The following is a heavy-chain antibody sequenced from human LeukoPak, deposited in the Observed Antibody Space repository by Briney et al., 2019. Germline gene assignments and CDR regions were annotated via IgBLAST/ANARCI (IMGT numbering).Heavy chain of an antibody. V-gene: IGHV4-38-2*02. Sequence: KPSETLSLTCTVSGYSISSGYYWGWIRQPPGKGLEWIGGIYHSGSTYYNPSLKSRVTISVDTSKNQFSLKLSSVTAADTAVYYCASIQSSIAARQGNVDYWGQGTLVTVSS. CDR2: IYHSGST. D-gene: IGHD6-6*01. CDR1: GYSISSGYY. J-gene: IGHJ4*02. CDR3: ASIQSSIAARQGNVDY.